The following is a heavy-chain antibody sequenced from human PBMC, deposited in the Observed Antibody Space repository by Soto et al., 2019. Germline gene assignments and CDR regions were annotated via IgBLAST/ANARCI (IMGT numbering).Heavy chain of an antibody. CDR3: ATDKAVAGTGYFQH. V-gene: IGHV1-46*01. Sequence: GASGNVSCKASEYTFTSYHIHWVRQAPGQGLEWMGIINPSGGSTSYAEKFRGRVTMTSDTSTSTVHRELSSLRSEDTAVYYCATDKAVAGTGYFQHWGQGTLVTVS. CDR2: INPSGGST. J-gene: IGHJ1*01. CDR1: EYTFTSYH. D-gene: IGHD6-19*01.